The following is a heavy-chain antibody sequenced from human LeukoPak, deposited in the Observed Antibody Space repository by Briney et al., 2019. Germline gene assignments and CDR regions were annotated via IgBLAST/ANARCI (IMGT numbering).Heavy chain of an antibody. CDR2: IRYDGSNK. V-gene: IGHV3-30*02. CDR1: GFTFSSYG. J-gene: IGHJ6*03. D-gene: IGHD2-2*01. Sequence: GGSLRLSCAASGFTFSSYGMHWVRQAPGKGLEWVAFIRYDGSNKYYADSVKGRFTISRDNSKNTLYLQMNSLRAEDTAVYYCARGGVPGYCSSTSCYRYYYYYYMGVWGKGTTVTVSS. CDR3: ARGGVPGYCSSTSCYRYYYYYYMGV.